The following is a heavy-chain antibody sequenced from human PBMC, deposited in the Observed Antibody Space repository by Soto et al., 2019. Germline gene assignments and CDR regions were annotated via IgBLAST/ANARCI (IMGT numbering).Heavy chain of an antibody. CDR3: AKVSDYVWGGDAFDI. J-gene: IGHJ3*02. V-gene: IGHV3-23*01. D-gene: IGHD3-16*01. CDR2: ISGSGGST. CDR1: GFTFSSYA. Sequence: LRLSCAASGFTFSSYAMSWVRQAPGKGLEWVSAISGSGGSTYYADSVKGRFTISRDNSKNTLYLQMNSLRAEDTAVYYWAKVSDYVWGGDAFDIWGQGTMVTVSS.